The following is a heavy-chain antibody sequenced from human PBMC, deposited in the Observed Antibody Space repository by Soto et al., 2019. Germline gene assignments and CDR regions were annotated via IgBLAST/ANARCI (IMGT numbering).Heavy chain of an antibody. CDR3: ARSVGSAGWHDY. Sequence: PSETLSLTCAVSGGSISSGGYSWSWIRQPPGKGLEWIGYIYHSGSTYYNPSLKSRVTISVDRSKNQFSLKLSSVTSADTAVYYCARSVGSAGWHDYWGQGTLVTAPQ. CDR1: GGSISSGGYS. V-gene: IGHV4-30-2*02. J-gene: IGHJ4*02. CDR2: IYHSGST. D-gene: IGHD1-26*01.